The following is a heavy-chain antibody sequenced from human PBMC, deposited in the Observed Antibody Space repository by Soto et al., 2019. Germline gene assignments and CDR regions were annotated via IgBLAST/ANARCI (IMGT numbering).Heavy chain of an antibody. J-gene: IGHJ5*02. CDR3: ARLDMVRGVIIWNWFDP. CDR1: GGSISSSNW. Sequence: SETLSLTCAVSGGSISSSNWWSWVRQPPGKGLEWIGEIYHSGSTNYNPSLKSRVTISVDKSKNQFSLKLSSVTAADTAVYYCARLDMVRGVIIWNWFDPWGQGTLVTVS. V-gene: IGHV4-4*02. CDR2: IYHSGST. D-gene: IGHD3-10*01.